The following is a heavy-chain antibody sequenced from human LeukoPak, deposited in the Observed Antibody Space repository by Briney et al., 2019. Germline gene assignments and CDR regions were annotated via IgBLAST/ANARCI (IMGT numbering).Heavy chain of an antibody. V-gene: IGHV4-30-4*01. CDR1: GASISSGDYY. J-gene: IGHJ6*02. D-gene: IGHD4-11*01. CDR3: ARDLSMATVIMDGMDV. Sequence: TASETLSLTCSVSGASISSGDYYWNWIRQPPGKGLEWIGYIYNSGSTYYNPSLKSRVSMSVDTSKNQFSLKLCSVTAADTAVYYCARDLSMATVIMDGMDVWGQGTTVTVPS. CDR2: IYNSGST.